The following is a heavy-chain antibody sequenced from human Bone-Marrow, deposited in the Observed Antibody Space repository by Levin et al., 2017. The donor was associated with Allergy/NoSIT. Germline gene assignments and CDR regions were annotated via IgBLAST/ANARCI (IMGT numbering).Heavy chain of an antibody. V-gene: IGHV2-5*02. CDR3: AHIYGGYRSFDY. Sequence: ESGPTLVKPTQTLTLTCTFSGFSLRASEVGVGWIRQPPGKALEWLALIYWDDDKRYSPSLKSRLTITKDTSKNQVVLTMTNMDPVDTATYYCAHIYGGYRSFDYWGQGTLVTVSS. D-gene: IGHD5-12*01. J-gene: IGHJ4*02. CDR2: IYWDDDK. CDR1: GFSLRASEVG.